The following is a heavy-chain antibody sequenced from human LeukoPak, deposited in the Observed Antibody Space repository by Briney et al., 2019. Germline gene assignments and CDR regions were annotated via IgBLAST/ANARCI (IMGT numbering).Heavy chain of an antibody. Sequence: SETLSLTCTVSGGSISSSSYYWGWIRQPPGKGLEWIGSIYYSGSTYYKSSLKSRVTVSVGTSKNQFSLKLSPVTAADTAVYYCARVMGLGEISPYFDYWGQGTLVTVSS. J-gene: IGHJ4*02. V-gene: IGHV4-39*01. CDR1: GGSISSSSYY. CDR2: IYYSGST. CDR3: ARVMGLGEISPYFDY. D-gene: IGHD3-16*02.